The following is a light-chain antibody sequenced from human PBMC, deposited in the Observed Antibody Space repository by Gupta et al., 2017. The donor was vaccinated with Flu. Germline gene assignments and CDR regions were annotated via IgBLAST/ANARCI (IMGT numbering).Light chain of an antibody. CDR2: ENN. CDR1: TSNIGNNY. Sequence: QSVLTQPPSVSAAPGQEVTISCSGSTSNIGNNYVSWYQQLPGTAPRLLIYENNKRPSTIPDRFSGSKSGTSATLGITGLQIGDEAEYYCATWDDSLSALVFGGGTKLTVL. J-gene: IGLJ3*02. V-gene: IGLV1-51*02. CDR3: ATWDDSLSALV.